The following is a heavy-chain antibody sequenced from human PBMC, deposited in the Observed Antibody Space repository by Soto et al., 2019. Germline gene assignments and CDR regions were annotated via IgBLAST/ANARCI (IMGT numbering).Heavy chain of an antibody. D-gene: IGHD3-9*01. CDR2: IIPVFGTA. V-gene: IGHV1-69*01. CDR1: GCTFRTSL. Sequence: SPVKVSCKASGCTFRTSLISWVRKAPGQGLEWMGGIIPVFGTANYAQKFQGRVTITADESTSIVYMDVTSLRSEDTAVYYCARGDATKIVVTTYYAMDVWGQGTTVTVSS. CDR3: ARGDATKIVVTTYYAMDV. J-gene: IGHJ6*02.